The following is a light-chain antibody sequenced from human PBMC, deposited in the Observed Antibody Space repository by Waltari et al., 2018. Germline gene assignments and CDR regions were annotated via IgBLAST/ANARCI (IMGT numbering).Light chain of an antibody. CDR1: TSDVGSGHL. Sequence: SALTQPASVSGSLGQSITISCSGSTSDVGSGHLVSWYQQFPGTVPKLIIYEVTKRPSGVSSRFSGSKSGNMASLTISGLQPEDEADYYCQSYDSSLGVVVFGGGTKLTVL. V-gene: IGLV2-23*02. J-gene: IGLJ2*01. CDR3: QSYDSSLGVVV. CDR2: EVT.